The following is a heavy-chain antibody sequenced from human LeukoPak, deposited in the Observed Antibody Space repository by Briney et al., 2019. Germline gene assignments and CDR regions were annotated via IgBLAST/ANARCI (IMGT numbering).Heavy chain of an antibody. Sequence: GGSVRLSCAASGFTFSNAWMNWVRQAPGKGLEWVGRIKSKTDGGTTDYAAPVKGRFTISRDDSKTTLYLQMNSLKTEDTAVYYCTTRYCSGGRCDYWGQGTLLPVFS. CDR1: GFTFSNAW. V-gene: IGHV3-15*01. CDR3: TTRYCSGGRCDY. CDR2: IKSKTDGGTT. J-gene: IGHJ4*02. D-gene: IGHD2-15*01.